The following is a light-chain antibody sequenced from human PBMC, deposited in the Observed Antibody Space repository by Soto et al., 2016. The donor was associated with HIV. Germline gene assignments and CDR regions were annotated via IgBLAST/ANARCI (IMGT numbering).Light chain of an antibody. CDR1: SLRNYY. J-gene: IGLJ2*01. CDR2: GNN. V-gene: IGLV3-19*01. CDR3: DSRDSSGNHLI. Sequence: SSELTQDPVVSVALGQTVMITCQGDSLRNYYASWYQQKPGQAPVLVMYGNNKRPSGIPARFSGSSSGNPASLTITGAQAEDEADYYCDSRDSSGNHLIFGGGTKLTVL.